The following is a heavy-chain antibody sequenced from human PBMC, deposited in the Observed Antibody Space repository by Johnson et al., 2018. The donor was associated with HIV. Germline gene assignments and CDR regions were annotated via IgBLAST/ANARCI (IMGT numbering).Heavy chain of an antibody. V-gene: IGHV3-7*01. CDR1: GFTFSSYW. CDR3: ARGRISVTEVDLRGGGFDI. J-gene: IGHJ3*02. CDR2: INQDGSDQ. D-gene: IGHD3-22*01. Sequence: VQLVESGGGLVQPGGSLRLSCAASGFTFSSYWMSWVRQAPGKGLEWVANINQDGSDQSYVDSVKGRFTISRDNAKNSLYLQMNSLRAEDTAVYHCARGRISVTEVDLRGGGFDIWGQGTMVTVSS.